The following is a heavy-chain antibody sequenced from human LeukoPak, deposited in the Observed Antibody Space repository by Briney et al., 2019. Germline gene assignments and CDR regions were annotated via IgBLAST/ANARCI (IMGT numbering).Heavy chain of an antibody. CDR2: ISGSGGST. CDR3: ARDLGWIQFGD. Sequence: GGSLRLSCAGSGFTFSSYAMSWVRQAPGKGLEWVSAISGSGGSTYYADSVKGRFTISRDNSKNTVYLQMNSLRAEDTALYFCARDLGWIQFGDWGQGTLVTVSS. CDR1: GFTFSSYA. D-gene: IGHD5-18*01. J-gene: IGHJ4*02. V-gene: IGHV3-23*01.